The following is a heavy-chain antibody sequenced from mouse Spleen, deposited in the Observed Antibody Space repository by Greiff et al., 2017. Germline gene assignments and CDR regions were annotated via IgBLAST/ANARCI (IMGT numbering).Heavy chain of an antibody. CDR1: GYTFTDYN. Sequence: EVQLQQSGPELVKPGASVKIPCKASGYTFTDYNMDWVKQSHGKSLEWIGDINPNNGGTIYNQKFKGKATLTVDKSSSTAYMELRSLTSEDTAVYYCARLGFYDGYYVWYFDVWGAGTTVTVSS. V-gene: IGHV1-18*01. CDR2: INPNNGGT. D-gene: IGHD2-3*01. CDR3: ARLGFYDGYYVWYFDV. J-gene: IGHJ1*01.